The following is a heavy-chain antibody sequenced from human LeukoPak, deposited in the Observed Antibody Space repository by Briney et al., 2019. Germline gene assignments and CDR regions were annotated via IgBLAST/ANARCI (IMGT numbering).Heavy chain of an antibody. J-gene: IGHJ5*02. Sequence: SETLSLTCTVSGGSISSGDYYWSWIRQPPGTGLEWIGYIYYSGSTYYNPSLKSRVTISVDTSKNQFSLKLSSVTAADTAVYYCARGRGLLWFGELMLTVFDPWGQGTLVTVSS. CDR2: IYYSGST. D-gene: IGHD3-10*01. CDR1: GGSISSGDYY. V-gene: IGHV4-30-4*01. CDR3: ARGRGLLWFGELMLTVFDP.